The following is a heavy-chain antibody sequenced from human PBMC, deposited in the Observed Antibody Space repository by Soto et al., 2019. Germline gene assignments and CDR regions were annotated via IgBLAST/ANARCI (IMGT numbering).Heavy chain of an antibody. D-gene: IGHD2-15*01. J-gene: IGHJ5*02. CDR2: INYRGTT. CDR3: ARLVVCNGGSCKFDP. Sequence: QLQLQESGPGLVTPSETLSLTCTVSGGSVSSRSYFWAWVRQSPAKGLEWIGSINYRGTTFYIACLKSRCTISIDTSKNQVSLRLFSVSAADTAVYYCARLVVCNGGSCKFDPWGQGTLVTVSS. CDR1: GGSVSSRSYF. V-gene: IGHV4-39*01.